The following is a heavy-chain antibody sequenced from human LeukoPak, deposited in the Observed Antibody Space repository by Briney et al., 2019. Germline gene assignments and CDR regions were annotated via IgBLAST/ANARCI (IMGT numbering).Heavy chain of an antibody. CDR2: ITGSGGST. CDR1: GFTFSSYA. V-gene: IGHV3-23*01. Sequence: GGSLRLSCAASGFTFSSYAMSWVRQAPGKGLEWVSAITGSGGSTYYADSVKGRFTISRDNSKNTVYLQMNSLRVDDTAVYYCANSKVADFHYWGQGTRVTVSS. CDR3: ANSKVADFHY. J-gene: IGHJ4*02. D-gene: IGHD6-19*01.